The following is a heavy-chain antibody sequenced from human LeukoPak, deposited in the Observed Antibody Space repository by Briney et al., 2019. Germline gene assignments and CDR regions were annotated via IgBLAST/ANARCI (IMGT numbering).Heavy chain of an antibody. J-gene: IGHJ4*02. CDR2: ISYDGSNK. D-gene: IGHD3-10*01. CDR3: AGSEEACFDY. CDR1: GFTFSSYG. Sequence: GRSLRLSCAASGFTFSSYGMHWVRQAPGKGLEWVAVISYDGSNKYYADSVKGRFTISRDNSKNTLYLQMNSLRAEDTAVYYCAGSEEACFDYWGQGTLVTVSS. V-gene: IGHV3-30*03.